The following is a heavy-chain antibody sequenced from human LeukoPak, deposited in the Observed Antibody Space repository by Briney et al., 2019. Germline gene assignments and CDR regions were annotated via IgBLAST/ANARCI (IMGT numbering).Heavy chain of an antibody. CDR2: IYYSGST. CDR3: ARTNSGYDITPIDY. D-gene: IGHD5-12*01. Sequence: ASETLSLTCTVSGGSISSSSYYWGWIRQPPGKGLEWIGSIYYSGSTYYNPSLKSRVTISVDTSKNQFSLKLSSVTAADTAVYYCARTNSGYDITPIDYWGQGTLVTVSS. CDR1: GGSISSSSYY. V-gene: IGHV4-39*07. J-gene: IGHJ4*02.